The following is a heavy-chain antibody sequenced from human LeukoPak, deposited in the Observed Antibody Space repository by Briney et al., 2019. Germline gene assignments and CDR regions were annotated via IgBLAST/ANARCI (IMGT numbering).Heavy chain of an antibody. Sequence: PSETLSLTCTVSGGSISSSSYYWGWIRQPPGKGLEWIGGIYYSGSTYYNPSLKSRVTISVDTSKNQISLKLSSVTAADTAVYYCARAMGAIDYWGQGTLVTVSS. CDR1: GGSISSSSYY. J-gene: IGHJ4*02. CDR3: ARAMGAIDY. D-gene: IGHD1-26*01. CDR2: IYYSGST. V-gene: IGHV4-39*01.